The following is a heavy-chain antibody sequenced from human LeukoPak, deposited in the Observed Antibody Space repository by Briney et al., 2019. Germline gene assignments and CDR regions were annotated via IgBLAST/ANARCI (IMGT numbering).Heavy chain of an antibody. CDR2: ISEDGINK. CDR3: AKDRETTASGTFDY. CDR1: GFTFSNYG. V-gene: IGHV3-30*18. J-gene: IGHJ4*02. D-gene: IGHD1-14*01. Sequence: GGSLRLSCAASGFTFSNYGMRCVRQAPGKGLEWVAGISEDGINKYYADSVKGRFTISRDNSNNTLFLQMNSLRAEDTAVYYCAKDRETTASGTFDYWGQGALVTVSS.